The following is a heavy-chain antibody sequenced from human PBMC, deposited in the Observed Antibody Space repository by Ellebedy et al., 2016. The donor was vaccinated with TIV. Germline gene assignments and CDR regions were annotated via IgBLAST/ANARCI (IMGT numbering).Heavy chain of an antibody. CDR1: GYSFTSYW. CDR3: ARHVSPSDAFDI. V-gene: IGHV5-51*01. J-gene: IGHJ3*02. Sequence: PGGSLRLSCKSSGYSFTSYWIGWVRQMPGKGLEWMGIIYPGDSDTRYSPSFQGQVTISADKSISTAYLQWSSLKASDPAMYFCARHVSPSDAFDIWGQGTMVTVSS. CDR2: IYPGDSDT.